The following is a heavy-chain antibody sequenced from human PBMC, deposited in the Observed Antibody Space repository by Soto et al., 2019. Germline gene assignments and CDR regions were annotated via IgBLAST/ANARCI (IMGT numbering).Heavy chain of an antibody. CDR3: ATELGDNPASPFDA. CDR2: IIPIFGAT. CDR1: GGTFSSET. V-gene: IGHV1-69*13. J-gene: IGHJ4*02. Sequence: SVKVSCKASGGTFSSETISWVRQAPGQGLEWMGGIIPIFGATTYAQKFQGRVTITADESTRTVYMELRSLRSDDTAVYYCATELGDNPASPFDAWGQGTLVTV. D-gene: IGHD2-21*01.